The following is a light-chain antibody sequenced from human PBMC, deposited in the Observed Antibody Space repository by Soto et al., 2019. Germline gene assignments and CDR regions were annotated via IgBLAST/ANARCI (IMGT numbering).Light chain of an antibody. V-gene: IGLV2-14*01. Sequence: QSPLTQPASVSGSPGQSITISCTGTSSDIGAYNYVSWYQHHPDKAPKLMIYEVSDRPSGVSNRFSGSQSGNTASLTISGLQGDDEADYYCASYTRSNTLVFGTGTKLTVL. CDR1: SSDIGAYNY. J-gene: IGLJ1*01. CDR3: ASYTRSNTLV. CDR2: EVS.